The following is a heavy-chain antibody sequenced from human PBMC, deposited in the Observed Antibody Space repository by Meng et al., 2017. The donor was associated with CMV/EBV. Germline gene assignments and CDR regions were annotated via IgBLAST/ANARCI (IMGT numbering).Heavy chain of an antibody. J-gene: IGHJ4*02. D-gene: IGHD2-2*03. CDR1: GYSFIGHY. CDR2: INPNSAGT. Sequence: VQLVQSGSKVKKPGASVKVSCKASGYSFIGHYIHWVRQAPGQGLEWMGRINPNSAGTNYVEKFQGRVTMTRDTSNNIVYMELTRLTSDDTAVYYCTRSWIDSFTPDFDYWGQGTLVTASS. CDR3: TRSWIDSFTPDFDY. V-gene: IGHV1-2*06.